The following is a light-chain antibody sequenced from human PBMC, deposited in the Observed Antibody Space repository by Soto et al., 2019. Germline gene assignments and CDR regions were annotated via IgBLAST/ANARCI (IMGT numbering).Light chain of an antibody. J-gene: IGLJ1*01. V-gene: IGLV2-14*01. CDR3: SSYTSSSTVV. Sequence: QSVLTQPASVSGSPGQSITISCTGTSSDVGGYNYVSWYQQHPGKAPKLMIYDVSNRPSGVSNRFSGSKSGNTASLTISGLQAEDEADYYCSSYTSSSTVVFGTGTKLTGL. CDR2: DVS. CDR1: SSDVGGYNY.